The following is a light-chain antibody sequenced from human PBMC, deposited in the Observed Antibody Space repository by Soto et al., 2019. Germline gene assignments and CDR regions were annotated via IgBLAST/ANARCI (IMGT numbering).Light chain of an antibody. Sequence: EIVLTQSPGTLSLSPVDRATFSGRASHSVGSYLAWYQQKPGRSPRILIYGASIRDTDIPDRFSGSGSGTDFTLTIRNLEHEDFAVYFCQLYGRAPLLGPGTKVDIK. CDR3: QLYGRAPL. V-gene: IGKV3-20*01. CDR2: GAS. CDR1: HSVGSY. J-gene: IGKJ3*01.